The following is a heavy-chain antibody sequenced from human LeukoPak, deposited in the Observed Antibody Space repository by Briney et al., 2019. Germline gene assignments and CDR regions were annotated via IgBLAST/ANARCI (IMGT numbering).Heavy chain of an antibody. V-gene: IGHV4-38-2*02. CDR3: VRIKEELSDI. CDR1: GYSISSGYY. CDR2: IYHSGST. Sequence: PSETLSLTCTVSGYSISSGYYWVWIRQPPGKGLEWIGSIYHSGSTYYNPSLKSRVTISVDTSKNQFSLKLSSVTAADTAVYYCVRIKEELSDIWGLGTMVTVSS. J-gene: IGHJ3*02.